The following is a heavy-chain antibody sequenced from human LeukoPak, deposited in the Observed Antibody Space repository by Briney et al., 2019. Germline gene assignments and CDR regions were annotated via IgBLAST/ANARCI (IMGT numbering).Heavy chain of an antibody. Sequence: SETLSLTCTVSDGSISSYYWSWIRQPPGKGLEWIGYIYYSGSTNYNPSLKSRVTISVDTSKNQFSLKLSSVTAADTAVYYCARDLPEMATPGGAFDIWGQGTMVTVSS. CDR2: IYYSGST. V-gene: IGHV4-59*01. J-gene: IGHJ3*02. D-gene: IGHD5-24*01. CDR3: ARDLPEMATPGGAFDI. CDR1: DGSISSYY.